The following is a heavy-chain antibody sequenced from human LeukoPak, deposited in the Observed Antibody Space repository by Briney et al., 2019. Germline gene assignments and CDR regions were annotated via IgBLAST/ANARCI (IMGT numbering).Heavy chain of an antibody. CDR3: ARDEGSGDSSGYYAFDI. CDR1: GYIFTGYY. J-gene: IGHJ3*02. D-gene: IGHD3-22*01. Sequence: GASVKVSCKASGYIFTGYYMHWVRQAPGQGLEWMGIINPSGGSTSYAQKFQGRVTMTRDTSTSTVYMELSSLRSEDTAVYYCARDEGSGDSSGYYAFDIWGQGTMVTVSS. V-gene: IGHV1-46*01. CDR2: INPSGGST.